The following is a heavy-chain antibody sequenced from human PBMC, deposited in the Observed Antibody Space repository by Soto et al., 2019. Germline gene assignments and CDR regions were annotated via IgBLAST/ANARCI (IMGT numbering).Heavy chain of an antibody. V-gene: IGHV4-39*01. CDR3: ARLHQGQLERRRYYYYYYMDV. J-gene: IGHJ6*03. CDR2: IYYSGST. Sequence: SETLSLTCTVSGGSISSSSYYWGWIRQPPGKGLEWIGSIYYSGSTYYNPSLKSRVTISVDTSKNQFSLKLSSVTAADTAVYYCARLHQGQLERRRYYYYYYMDVWGKGTTVTVSS. D-gene: IGHD1-1*01. CDR1: GGSISSSSYY.